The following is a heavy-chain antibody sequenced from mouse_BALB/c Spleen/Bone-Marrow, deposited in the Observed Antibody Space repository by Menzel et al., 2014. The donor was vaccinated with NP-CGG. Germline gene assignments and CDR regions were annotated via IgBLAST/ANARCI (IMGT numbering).Heavy chain of an antibody. J-gene: IGHJ3*01. Sequence: QVQLQQSGAELVRPGASVTLSCKASGYTFTDYEMHWLKQTPVHGLEWIGAIDPETGCTAYNQKFKGRATLTTDKSSSTAYMELRSLTSEDSAVYYCTRLDSSGYGAYWGQGTLVTVSA. CDR1: GYTFTDYE. CDR3: TRLDSSGYGAY. V-gene: IGHV1-15*01. D-gene: IGHD3-2*01. CDR2: IDPETGCT.